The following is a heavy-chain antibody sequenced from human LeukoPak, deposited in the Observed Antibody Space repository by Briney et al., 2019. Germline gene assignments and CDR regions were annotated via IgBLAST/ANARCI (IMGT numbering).Heavy chain of an antibody. V-gene: IGHV3-23*01. CDR2: ISGSASST. CDR1: GFTFSNYA. Sequence: GGSLRLSCAASGFTFSNYAMSWVRQAPGKGLEWVSAISGSASSTYHADSVKGRFTISRDNSKNTLYLQTNSLRAEDTAVYYCARTGGGSGWYSGAFDIWGQGTMVTVSS. D-gene: IGHD6-19*01. J-gene: IGHJ3*02. CDR3: ARTGGGSGWYSGAFDI.